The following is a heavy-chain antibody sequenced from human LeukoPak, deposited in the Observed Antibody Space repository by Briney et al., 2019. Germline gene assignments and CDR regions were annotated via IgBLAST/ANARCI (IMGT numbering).Heavy chain of an antibody. CDR1: GGSISSYY. J-gene: IGHJ5*02. V-gene: IGHV4-59*01. D-gene: IGHD3-22*01. CDR3: VRGDSSGSDCFDP. CDR2: IFHSGST. Sequence: SETLSLTCTVSGGSISSYYWNWIRQPPGRGREWIGCIFHSGSTNYNPSLKSRVTISLDTSKNQFSLKLSSVTAADTAVYYCVRGDSSGSDCFDPWGQGTLVTVSS.